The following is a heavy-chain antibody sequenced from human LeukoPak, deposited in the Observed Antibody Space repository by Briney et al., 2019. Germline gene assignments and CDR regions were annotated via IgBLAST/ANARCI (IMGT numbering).Heavy chain of an antibody. Sequence: ASVKVSCKASGYTFTGYYMHWVRQAPGKGLEWMGGFDPEDGETIYAQKFQGRVTMTEDTSTDTAYMELSSLRSEDTAVYYCATVGYCSSTSCRYNWFDPWGQGTLVTVSS. V-gene: IGHV1-24*01. CDR1: GYTFTGYY. CDR3: ATVGYCSSTSCRYNWFDP. J-gene: IGHJ5*02. D-gene: IGHD2-2*01. CDR2: FDPEDGET.